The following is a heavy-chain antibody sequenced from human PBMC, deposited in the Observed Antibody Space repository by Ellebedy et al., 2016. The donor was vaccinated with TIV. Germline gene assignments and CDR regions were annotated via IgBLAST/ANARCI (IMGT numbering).Heavy chain of an antibody. J-gene: IGHJ2*01. CDR3: VHDYGDL. V-gene: IGHV1-69*13. Sequence: ASVKVSXXASGGSFSSFAISWVRQAPGQGLEWMGGTIPIFDTPNYAQSFQGRLTITADESTSTAYMELNSLTSDDTAIYYCVHDYGDLWGRGTLITVSS. D-gene: IGHD4-17*01. CDR1: GGSFSSFA. CDR2: TIPIFDTP.